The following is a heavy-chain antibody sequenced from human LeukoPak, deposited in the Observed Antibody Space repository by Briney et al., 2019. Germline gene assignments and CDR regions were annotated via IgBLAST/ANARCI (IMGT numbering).Heavy chain of an antibody. D-gene: IGHD3-22*01. V-gene: IGHV3-30*18. Sequence: GGSLRLSCAASGFTFSSYGMHWVRQAPGKGLEWVAVISYDGSNKYYADSVKGRFTISRDNSKNTLYLQMNSLRAEDTAVYYCAKDYYESEAFDIWGQGTMVTVSS. CDR1: GFTFSSYG. CDR3: AKDYYESEAFDI. J-gene: IGHJ3*02. CDR2: ISYDGSNK.